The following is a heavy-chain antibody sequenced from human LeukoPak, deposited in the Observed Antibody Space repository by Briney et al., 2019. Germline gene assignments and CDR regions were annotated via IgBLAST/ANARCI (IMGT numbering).Heavy chain of an antibody. CDR1: GFTFSDYW. Sequence: GGSLRLSCAASGFTFSDYWMSWMRQAPGKGLEWVANIKYDGNEEYYVDSVKGRFTISRDNAKNSLYLQLNSLRLEDTAVYYCTRGYYDSSEPFDYWGQGTLVTVSS. CDR2: IKYDGNEE. D-gene: IGHD3-22*01. V-gene: IGHV3-7*04. J-gene: IGHJ4*02. CDR3: TRGYYDSSEPFDY.